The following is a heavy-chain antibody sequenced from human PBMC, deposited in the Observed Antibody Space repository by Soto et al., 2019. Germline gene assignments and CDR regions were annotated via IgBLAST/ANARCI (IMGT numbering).Heavy chain of an antibody. Sequence: GGSLRLSCAASGFTFSSYGMHWVRQAPGKGLEWVAVISYDGGNKYYADSVKGRFTISRDNSKNTLYLQMNSLRAEDTAVYYCAKGSGRSTYYYCYGMDVWGQGTTVTVSS. CDR1: GFTFSSYG. CDR2: ISYDGGNK. CDR3: AKGSGRSTYYYCYGMDV. V-gene: IGHV3-30*18. D-gene: IGHD3-10*01. J-gene: IGHJ6*01.